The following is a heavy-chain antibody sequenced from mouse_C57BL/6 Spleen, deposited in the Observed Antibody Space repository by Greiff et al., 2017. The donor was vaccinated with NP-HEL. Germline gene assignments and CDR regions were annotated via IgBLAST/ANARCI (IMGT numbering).Heavy chain of an antibody. CDR1: GFTFSSYA. V-gene: IGHV5-4*01. D-gene: IGHD2-3*01. CDR2: ISDGGSYT. J-gene: IGHJ2*01. CDR3: ARDGWLLGYYFDY. Sequence: EVQRVESGGGLVKPGGSLKLSCAASGFTFSSYAMSWVRQTPEKRLEWVATISDGGSYTYYPDNVKGRFTISRDNAKNNLYLQLSHLKSEDTAMYYCARDGWLLGYYFDYWGQGTTLTVSS.